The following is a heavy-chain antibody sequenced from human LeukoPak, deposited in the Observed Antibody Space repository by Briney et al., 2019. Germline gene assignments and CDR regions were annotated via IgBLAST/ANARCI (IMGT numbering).Heavy chain of an antibody. D-gene: IGHD6-13*01. CDR2: ISDSGGST. Sequence: GGSLRLSCAASGFTFSSYAMSWVRQAPGKGLEWVSAISDSGGSTYYADSVKGRFTISRDNSKNTLYLQMNSLRAEDTAVYYCAKSLRGIAAAGTIWYFDLWGRGTLVTVSS. V-gene: IGHV3-23*01. J-gene: IGHJ2*01. CDR3: AKSLRGIAAAGTIWYFDL. CDR1: GFTFSSYA.